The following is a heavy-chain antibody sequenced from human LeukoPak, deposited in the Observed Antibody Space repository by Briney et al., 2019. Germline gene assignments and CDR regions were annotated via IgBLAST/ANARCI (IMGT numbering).Heavy chain of an antibody. Sequence: RGSLRLSCTASAFTFTKACMSWVRQPPGKGPEWVGPITSRSDGETSDYAAAVKGRFTISRDDSKNSLYLQMNSLKTEDTAVYYCARANRGYNSAYYGMDVWGQGTTVTVSS. V-gene: IGHV3-15*01. J-gene: IGHJ6*02. CDR2: ITSRSDGETS. D-gene: IGHD5-24*01. CDR1: AFTFTKAC. CDR3: ARANRGYNSAYYGMDV.